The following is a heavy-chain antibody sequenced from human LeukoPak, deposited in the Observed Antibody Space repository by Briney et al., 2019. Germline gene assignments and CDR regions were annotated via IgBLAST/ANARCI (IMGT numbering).Heavy chain of an antibody. D-gene: IGHD2-15*01. Sequence: SETLSLTCAVYGGSFSGYYWSWIRQPPGKGLEWIGEINHSGSTNYNPSLKSRVTISVDTSKNQFSLELSSVTAADTAVYYCARGSVVVVAATHDRYNWFDPWGQGTLVTVSS. V-gene: IGHV4-34*01. CDR3: ARGSVVVVAATHDRYNWFDP. CDR2: INHSGST. J-gene: IGHJ5*02. CDR1: GGSFSGYY.